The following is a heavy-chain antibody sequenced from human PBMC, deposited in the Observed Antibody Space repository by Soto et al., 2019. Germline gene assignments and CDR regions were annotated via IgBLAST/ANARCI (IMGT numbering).Heavy chain of an antibody. D-gene: IGHD3-10*01. V-gene: IGHV3-23*01. CDR3: AAPRDEYGSGVSWFTYGMDV. CDR2: LNGAGGST. J-gene: IGHJ6*02. CDR1: EFTFSDYA. Sequence: HPGGSLRLSCLASEFTFSDYAMTWVRHVPGRGLEWVSSLNGAGGSTYYADSVRGRFTISRDNSQNTLFLQMNRLTVDDTAIYYCAAPRDEYGSGVSWFTYGMDVWGQGTTVTVSS.